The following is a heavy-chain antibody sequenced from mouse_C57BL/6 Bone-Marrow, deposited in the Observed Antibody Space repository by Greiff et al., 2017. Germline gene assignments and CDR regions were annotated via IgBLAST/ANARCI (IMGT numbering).Heavy chain of an antibody. V-gene: IGHV1-59*01. CDR1: GYTFTSYW. J-gene: IGHJ3*01. CDR3: ARVGDGFAY. Sequence: QVQLKQPGAELVRPGTSVKLSCKASGYTFTSYWMHWVKQRPGQGLEWIGVIDPSDSYTNYNQKFKGKATLTVDTSSSTAYMQLSSLTSEDSAVYYCARVGDGFAYWGQGTLVTVSA. D-gene: IGHD1-2*01. CDR2: IDPSDSYT.